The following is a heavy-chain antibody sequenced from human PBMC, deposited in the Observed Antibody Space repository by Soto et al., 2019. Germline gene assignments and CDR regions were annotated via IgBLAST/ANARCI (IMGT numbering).Heavy chain of an antibody. D-gene: IGHD3-10*01. CDR3: AREIPRVLLWFGEPPTNCFDP. CDR2: ISAYNGNT. V-gene: IGHV1-18*01. CDR1: GYTFTSYG. Sequence: GASVKVSCKASGYTFTSYGISWVRQAPGQGLEWMGWISAYNGNTNYAQKLQGRVTMTTDTSTSTAYMELRSLRSDDTAVYYRAREIPRVLLWFGEPPTNCFDPWRQVTLVTVSS. J-gene: IGHJ5*02.